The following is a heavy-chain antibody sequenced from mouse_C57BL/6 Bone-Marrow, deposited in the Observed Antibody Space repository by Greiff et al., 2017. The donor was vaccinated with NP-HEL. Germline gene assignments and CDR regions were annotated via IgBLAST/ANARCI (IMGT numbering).Heavy chain of an antibody. CDR3: ARWGGGYYGSSYFDY. J-gene: IGHJ2*01. Sequence: VQLQQSGAELVKPGASVKLSCTASGFNIKDYYMHWVKQRTEQGLEWIGRIDPEDGEPKYAPKFPGKATITADTSSTTAYLQRSSLTSEDTAVYYCARWGGGYYGSSYFDYWGQGTTLTVSS. D-gene: IGHD1-1*01. CDR1: GFNIKDYY. CDR2: IDPEDGEP. V-gene: IGHV14-2*01.